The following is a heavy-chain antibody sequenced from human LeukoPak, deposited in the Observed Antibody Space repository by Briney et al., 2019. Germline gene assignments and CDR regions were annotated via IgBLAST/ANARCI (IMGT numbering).Heavy chain of an antibody. J-gene: IGHJ6*03. CDR1: GYTFTSYD. V-gene: IGHV1-8*03. D-gene: IGHD6-19*01. CDR3: ARGVRTTGSGWYNYYYYMDV. Sequence: ASVKVSCKASGYTFTSYDINWVRQATGQGLEWMGWMNPNSGNTGYAQKFQGRVTITRNTSISTAYMELSSLRSEDTAVYYCARGVRTTGSGWYNYYYYMDVWGKGTTVTVSS. CDR2: MNPNSGNT.